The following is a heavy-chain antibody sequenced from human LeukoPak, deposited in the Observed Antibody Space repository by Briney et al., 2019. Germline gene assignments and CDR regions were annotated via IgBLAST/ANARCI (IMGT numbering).Heavy chain of an antibody. J-gene: IGHJ3*02. V-gene: IGHV3-74*01. Sequence: GGSLRLSCAASGFTFSTNWMHWVRQAPGKGLVWVSRISSDGSSASYADSVKGRFTISRDNAKNSLYLQMNSLRAGDTAVYYCARDLAWDAFDIWGQGTMVTVSS. CDR2: ISSDGSSA. CDR3: ARDLAWDAFDI. CDR1: GFTFSTNW.